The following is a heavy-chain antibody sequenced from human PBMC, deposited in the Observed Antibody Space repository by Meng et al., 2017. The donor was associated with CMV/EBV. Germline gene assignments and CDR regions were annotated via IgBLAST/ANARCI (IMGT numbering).Heavy chain of an antibody. Sequence: SETLSLTCSVSGGSIGTYHWSWIRQPPGKGLECIGYIYYSGSTNYNASLKSRVTISLDTPKNQFSLKLTSVTAADTAVYFCARLSSSYETVDMIVYYFDSWGQGILVTVSS. J-gene: IGHJ4*02. CDR3: ARLSSSYETVDMIVYYFDS. V-gene: IGHV4-59*01. CDR1: GGSIGTYH. D-gene: IGHD3-22*01. CDR2: IYYSGST.